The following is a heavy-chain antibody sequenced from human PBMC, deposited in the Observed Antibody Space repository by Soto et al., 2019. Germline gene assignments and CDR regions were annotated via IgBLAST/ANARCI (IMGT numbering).Heavy chain of an antibody. CDR2: ISYSGST. CDR3: ARRAAYYNYMDV. V-gene: IGHV4-39*01. D-gene: IGHD6-25*01. CDR1: GGSISSSSYS. Sequence: QLQLQESGPGLVKPSEALSLICTVSGGSISSSSYSWAWIRQPPGKGLECIGIISYSGSTFYNESLKSRVAISVDTSKNQGSLELSSVTAADTAVYYCARRAAYYNYMDVWGKGAPVTVSS. J-gene: IGHJ6*03.